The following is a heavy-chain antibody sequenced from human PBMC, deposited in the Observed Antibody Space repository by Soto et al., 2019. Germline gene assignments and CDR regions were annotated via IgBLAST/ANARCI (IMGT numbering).Heavy chain of an antibody. CDR2: ITSSSTYI. CDR1: GFTFSSYS. Sequence: GGSLRLSCAASGFTFSSYSMNWVRQAPGKGLEWVSSITSSSTYIYYADSVKGRFTISRDNAKNSLYLQMNSLRAEDTAVYYCARALTQYCSGGSCYYYGMDVWGQGTTVTVSS. V-gene: IGHV3-21*01. J-gene: IGHJ6*02. D-gene: IGHD2-15*01. CDR3: ARALTQYCSGGSCYYYGMDV.